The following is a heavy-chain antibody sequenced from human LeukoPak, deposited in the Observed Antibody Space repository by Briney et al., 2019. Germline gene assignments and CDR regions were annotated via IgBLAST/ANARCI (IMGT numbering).Heavy chain of an antibody. CDR1: GGSISTSDYC. D-gene: IGHD4-23*01. Sequence: PSETLSLTCTVSGGSISTSDYCWGWIRQPPGKGLEWIGNVYYSGSTYYNPSLKSRVTISVGTSKNQFSLKLTSVTAADTAVYYCAREPSETMAVTPFNDFWGQGTLVTVSS. V-gene: IGHV4-39*02. CDR3: AREPSETMAVTPFNDF. J-gene: IGHJ4*02. CDR2: VYYSGST.